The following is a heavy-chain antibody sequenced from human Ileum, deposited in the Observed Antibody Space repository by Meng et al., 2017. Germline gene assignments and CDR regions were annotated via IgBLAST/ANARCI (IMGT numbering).Heavy chain of an antibody. CDR3: AKKMVGGWVPNDC. D-gene: IGHD3-10*02. CDR2: ISYDGSNK. J-gene: IGHJ4*02. V-gene: IGHV3-30*18. Sequence: QVQLVEPGGVVFQLGRSLRLSCAPTGFTFSSFGMHWVRQAPGKGLEWVAYISYDGSNKQYADSVKGRFTISRDNSENTLYLQMSSLRSEDTAVYYCAKKMVGGWVPNDCWGQGTLVTVSS. CDR1: GFTFSSFG.